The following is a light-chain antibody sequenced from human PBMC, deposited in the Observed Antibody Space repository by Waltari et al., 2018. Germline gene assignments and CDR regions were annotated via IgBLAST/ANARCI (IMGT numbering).Light chain of an antibody. CDR3: QQYNSYSAT. V-gene: IGKV1-5*03. CDR1: QRISSW. J-gene: IGKJ4*01. Sequence: DIQMTQSPSTLSASVGDRVTITCRASQRISSWLAWYQQKPGKAPKLLIYKASSLESGVPSRFSGSGSGTEFTLTISSLQPDDFATYYCQQYNSYSATFGGGTKVE. CDR2: KAS.